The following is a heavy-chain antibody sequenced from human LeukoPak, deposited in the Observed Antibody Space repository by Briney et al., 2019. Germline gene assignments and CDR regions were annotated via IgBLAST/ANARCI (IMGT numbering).Heavy chain of an antibody. CDR3: ARGDSGYDYGRFYYYYYMDV. CDR1: GFTFSRYG. CDR2: ISYDGSNK. V-gene: IGHV3-30*03. Sequence: GGSLRLSCSASGFTFSRYGMNWVRQAPGKGLEWVAVISYDGSNKYYADSVKGRFTISGDSSKNTLYLQMNSLRAEDTAVYYCARGDSGYDYGRFYYYYYMDVWGKGTTVTVSS. D-gene: IGHD5-12*01. J-gene: IGHJ6*03.